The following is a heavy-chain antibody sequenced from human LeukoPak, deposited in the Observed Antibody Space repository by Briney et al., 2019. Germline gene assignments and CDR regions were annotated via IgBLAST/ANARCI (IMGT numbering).Heavy chain of an antibody. D-gene: IGHD6-19*01. J-gene: IGHJ4*02. CDR3: AKDQHIAVAGYFDY. CDR2: ISGSGGST. Sequence: GGSLRLSCAASGFTFSSYAMSWVRQAPGKGLEWVSAISGSGGSTYYADSVKGRFTISRDNSKNTLYLQMNSLGAEDTAVYYCAKDQHIAVAGYFDYWGQGTLVTVSS. CDR1: GFTFSSYA. V-gene: IGHV3-23*01.